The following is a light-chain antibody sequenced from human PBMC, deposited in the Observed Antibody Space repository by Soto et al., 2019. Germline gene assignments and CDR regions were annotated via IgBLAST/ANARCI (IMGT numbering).Light chain of an antibody. Sequence: VRTQSPATLSMSPGERATLSCRASQSVRSNLAWYQQRPGQAPRLLIYDASTRATGIPPRFSGGGSGTEFTVTISSLQSEDFAIYYCQQYDIWPPYTLGQGTKVDIK. V-gene: IGKV3-15*01. CDR1: QSVRSN. CDR3: QQYDIWPPYT. J-gene: IGKJ2*01. CDR2: DAS.